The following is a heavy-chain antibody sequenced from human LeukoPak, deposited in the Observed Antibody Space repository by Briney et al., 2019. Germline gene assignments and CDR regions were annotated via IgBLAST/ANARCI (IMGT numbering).Heavy chain of an antibody. D-gene: IGHD3-10*01. V-gene: IGHV3-21*01. CDR1: GFTFSSYT. CDR3: ATFSYGSGVDY. Sequence: GGSLRLSCAASGFTFSSYTMNWVSQAPGKGLEWVSSISSSSSYIYYADSVKGRFTISRDNAKNSLYLQMNSLRAEDTAVYYCATFSYGSGVDYWGQGTLVTVSS. J-gene: IGHJ4*02. CDR2: ISSSSSYI.